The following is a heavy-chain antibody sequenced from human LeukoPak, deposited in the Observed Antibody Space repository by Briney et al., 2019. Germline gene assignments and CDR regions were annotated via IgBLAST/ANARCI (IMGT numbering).Heavy chain of an antibody. V-gene: IGHV3-9*01. D-gene: IGHD2-2*01. J-gene: IGHJ4*02. CDR3: AKDRSYQLLIPLF. CDR2: ISWNSGSI. CDR1: GFTFDDYA. Sequence: PGRSLRLSCAASGFTFDDYAMHWVRQAPGKGLEWVSGISWNSGSIGYADSVKGRFTISRDNAKNSLYLQMNSLRAEDTALYYCAKDRSYQLLIPLFWGQGTLVTVSS.